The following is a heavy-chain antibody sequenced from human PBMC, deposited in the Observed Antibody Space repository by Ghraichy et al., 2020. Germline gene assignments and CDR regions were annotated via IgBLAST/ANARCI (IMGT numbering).Heavy chain of an antibody. D-gene: IGHD3-22*01. J-gene: IGHJ3*02. Sequence: GGSLRLSCAASGFTFSNYAMGWVRQAPGKGLEWVSGISASGGSSYYADSVDGRLTISRDNSDNTLHLQMDSLRAEDTAVYYCARGLDRSGYYYNRALDIWGQGTMVTVSS. CDR1: GFTFSNYA. CDR3: ARGLDRSGYYYNRALDI. CDR2: ISASGGSS. V-gene: IGHV3-23*01.